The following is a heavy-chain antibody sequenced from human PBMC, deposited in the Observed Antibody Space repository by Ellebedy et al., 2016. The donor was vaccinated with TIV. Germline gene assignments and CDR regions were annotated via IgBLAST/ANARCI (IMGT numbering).Heavy chain of an antibody. CDR3: ARDDGGGGPFDY. V-gene: IGHV3-53*01. CDR2: IYSGGSS. Sequence: LSLTCAASGFTFSSYSMNWVRQAPGKGLEWVSVIYSGGSSYYAESVKGRFTISRDSSKNTLYLQMNSLRAEDTAVYYCARDDGGGGPFDYWGQGTLVTVSS. D-gene: IGHD2-15*01. J-gene: IGHJ4*02. CDR1: GFTFSSYS.